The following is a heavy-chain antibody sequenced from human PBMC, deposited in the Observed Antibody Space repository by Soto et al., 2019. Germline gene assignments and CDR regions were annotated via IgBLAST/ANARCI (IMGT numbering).Heavy chain of an antibody. D-gene: IGHD6-19*01. CDR1: SGSVFSSNW. J-gene: IGHJ4*02. CDR3: ASHLVMAGTRGFDH. V-gene: IGHV4-4*02. CDR2: TRNSGGA. Sequence: QVQLQESGPGLVKPSGTLSLTCAVSSGSVFSSNWWSWVRLPPGKGLEWIGETRNSGGANYNPSLKSRVTIHVDRSRNHIFLELSSVTAADTAVYYCASHLVMAGTRGFDHWGLGTLVTVSS.